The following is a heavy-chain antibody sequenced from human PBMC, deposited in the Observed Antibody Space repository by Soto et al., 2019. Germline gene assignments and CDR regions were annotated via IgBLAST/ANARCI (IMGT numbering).Heavy chain of an antibody. Sequence: EGQLVESGGGLVQPGGSLKLSCAASGFTFSGSALHWVRQASGKRLEWVGRIRSKGNNYATAYGASLKGRFTISRDDSKNTAYLQMNSLNTEDTAVYYCSRQASDFWSGKPQYYMDVWGKGTTVTVSS. J-gene: IGHJ6*03. D-gene: IGHD3-3*01. CDR3: SRQASDFWSGKPQYYMDV. CDR1: GFTFSGSA. CDR2: IRSKGNNYAT. V-gene: IGHV3-73*01.